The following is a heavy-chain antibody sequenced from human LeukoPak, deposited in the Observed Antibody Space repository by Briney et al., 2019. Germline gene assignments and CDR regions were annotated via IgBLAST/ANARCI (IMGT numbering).Heavy chain of an antibody. D-gene: IGHD3-3*01. Sequence: SETLSLTCAVYGGSFSGYYWSWIRQPPGKGLEWIGEINHSGSTNYNPSLKSRVTISVDTSKNQFSLKLSSVTAADTAVYYCARVPIFGAVKRSAFDIWGQGTMVTVSS. J-gene: IGHJ3*02. CDR3: ARVPIFGAVKRSAFDI. V-gene: IGHV4-34*01. CDR2: INHSGST. CDR1: GGSFSGYY.